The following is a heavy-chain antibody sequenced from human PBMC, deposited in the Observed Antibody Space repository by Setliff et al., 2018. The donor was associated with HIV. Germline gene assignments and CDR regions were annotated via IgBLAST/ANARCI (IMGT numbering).Heavy chain of an antibody. CDR1: GGSFSGYY. V-gene: IGHV4-34*03. D-gene: IGHD3-16*01. Sequence: SETLSLTCAVYGGSFSGYYWSWIRQTPGKGLERIGEIDHSGGTKYNPSLKSRVTISIDMSNNHFSLKLHSVTAADTAVYYCAEGAVTFGGVLNYWGQGAQVTVSS. CDR2: IDHSGGT. J-gene: IGHJ4*02. CDR3: AEGAVTFGGVLNY.